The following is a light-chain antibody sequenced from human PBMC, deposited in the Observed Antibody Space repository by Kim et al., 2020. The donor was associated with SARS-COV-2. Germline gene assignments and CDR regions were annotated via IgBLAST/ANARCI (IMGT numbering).Light chain of an antibody. Sequence: SYELTQPPSVSVAPGQTARITCGGDNIGSKSVHWYQQRPGQAPVVVMYYDSDRPSGIPERLSGSNSGNTATLTISRVVAGDEADYYCQVWDTSSDHSVFGGGTQLTVL. CDR2: YDS. CDR1: NIGSKS. CDR3: QVWDTSSDHSV. J-gene: IGLJ3*02. V-gene: IGLV3-21*04.